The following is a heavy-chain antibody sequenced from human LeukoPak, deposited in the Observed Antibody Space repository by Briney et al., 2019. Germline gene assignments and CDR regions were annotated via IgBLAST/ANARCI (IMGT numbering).Heavy chain of an antibody. V-gene: IGHV1-18*01. CDR2: ISAYNGNT. D-gene: IGHD2-15*01. CDR1: GYTFTSYG. CDR3: ARSAPVVVAATREDY. J-gene: IGHJ4*02. Sequence: GASVKVSCKASGYTFTSYGISWVRQAPGQGLEWMGWISAYNGNTDYAQKLQGRVTVTTDTSTSTAYMELRSLRSDDTAVYYCARSAPVVVAATREDYWGQGTLVTVSS.